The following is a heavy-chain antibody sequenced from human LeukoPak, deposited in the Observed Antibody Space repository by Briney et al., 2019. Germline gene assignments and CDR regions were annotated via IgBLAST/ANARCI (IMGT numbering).Heavy chain of an antibody. V-gene: IGHV3-23*01. J-gene: IGHJ4*02. Sequence: GGSLRLSCAASGFTFSSYAMSWVRQAPGKGLEWVSAINGSGGSTYYADSVKGRFTISRDNSKNTLYLQMNSLRAEDTAVYYCAKDPYSSSTLPDYWGQGTLVTVSS. CDR1: GFTFSSYA. D-gene: IGHD6-6*01. CDR2: INGSGGST. CDR3: AKDPYSSSTLPDY.